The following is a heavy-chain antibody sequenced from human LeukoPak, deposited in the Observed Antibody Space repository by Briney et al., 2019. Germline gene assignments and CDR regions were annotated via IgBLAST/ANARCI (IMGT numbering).Heavy chain of an antibody. CDR2: INHSGST. J-gene: IGHJ5*02. Sequence: SETLSLTCAVYGGSYSGYYWSWIRQPPGKGLEWIGEINHSGSTNYNPSLKSRVTISVDTSKNQFSLKLSSVTAADTAVYYCARASGATVVTNWFDPWGQGTLVTVSS. CDR1: GGSYSGYY. D-gene: IGHD4-23*01. CDR3: ARASGATVVTNWFDP. V-gene: IGHV4-34*01.